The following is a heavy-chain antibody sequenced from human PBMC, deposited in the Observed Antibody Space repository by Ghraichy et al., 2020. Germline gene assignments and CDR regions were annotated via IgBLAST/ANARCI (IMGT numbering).Heavy chain of an antibody. D-gene: IGHD1-14*01. Sequence: GESLNISCAVSGLTFSGAWLGWVRQAPGKGPEWVGRIKSKSDGGTTESAAPLKGRFIISREDSENTLYLQMNNVRTDDTTVYYCTTAIAWTGGDIWGQGTTVTVSS. J-gene: IGHJ6*02. CDR3: TTAIAWTGGDI. CDR1: GLTFSGAW. V-gene: IGHV3-15*07. CDR2: IKSKSDGGTT.